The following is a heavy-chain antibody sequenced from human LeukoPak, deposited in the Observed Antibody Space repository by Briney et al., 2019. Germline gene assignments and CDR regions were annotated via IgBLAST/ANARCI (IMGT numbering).Heavy chain of an antibody. J-gene: IGHJ4*02. CDR2: IIPIFGTA. V-gene: IGHV1-69*13. CDR3: ARRGYSYGYGGFFDY. D-gene: IGHD5-18*01. CDR1: GGTFSSYA. Sequence: SSVTVSCKASGGTFSSYAISWVRQAPGQGLEWMGGIIPIFGTANYAQKFQGRVTITADESTSTAYMALSSLRSEDTAVYYCARRGYSYGYGGFFDYWGQGTLVTVSS.